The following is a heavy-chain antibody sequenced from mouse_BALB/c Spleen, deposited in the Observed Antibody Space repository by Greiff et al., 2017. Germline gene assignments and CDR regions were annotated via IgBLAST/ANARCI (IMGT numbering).Heavy chain of an antibody. D-gene: IGHD2-2*01. CDR1: GFNIKDYY. J-gene: IGHJ2*01. Sequence: VQLKESGAELVRPGALVKLSCKASGFNIKDYYMHWVKQRPEQGLEWIGWIDPENGNTIYDPKFQGKASITADTSSNTAYLQLSSLTSEDTAVYYCARFFGYDLDYWGQGTTLTVSS. CDR3: ARFFGYDLDY. CDR2: IDPENGNT. V-gene: IGHV14-1*02.